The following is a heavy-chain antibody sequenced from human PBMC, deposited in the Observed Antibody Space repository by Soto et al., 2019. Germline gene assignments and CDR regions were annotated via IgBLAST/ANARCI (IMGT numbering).Heavy chain of an antibody. CDR2: ISAYNGNT. D-gene: IGHD6-13*01. V-gene: IGHV1-18*01. CDR1: GYTFTTYG. CDR3: ARDLAAGNCDY. J-gene: IGHJ4*02. Sequence: QVQRVQSGAEVKNLGASVKVSGKASGYTFTTYGISWGRQAPGQGLEWMGWISAYNGNTNYAQKLQGRVTMTTDTSTSTAYMELRSLRSDDTAVYYCARDLAAGNCDYWGQGTLVTVSS.